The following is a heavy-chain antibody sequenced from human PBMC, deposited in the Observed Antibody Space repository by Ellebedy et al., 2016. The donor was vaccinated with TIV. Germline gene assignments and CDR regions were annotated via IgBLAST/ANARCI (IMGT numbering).Heavy chain of an antibody. CDR2: ISSDGNNK. Sequence: GESLKISXAASGFTFSNYDMHWVRQAPGKGLEWLAVISSDGNNKYYADSVKGRLTISRDNSKKSLFLQMNSLRGDDTAVYYCAMECLEWLSLDYWGQGTLVTVSS. V-gene: IGHV3-30-3*01. CDR3: AMECLEWLSLDY. J-gene: IGHJ4*02. CDR1: GFTFSNYD. D-gene: IGHD3-3*01.